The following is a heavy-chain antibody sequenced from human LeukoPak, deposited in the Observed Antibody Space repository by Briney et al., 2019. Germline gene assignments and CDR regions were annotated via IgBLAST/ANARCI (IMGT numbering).Heavy chain of an antibody. V-gene: IGHV1-2*02. Sequence: ASVKVSCKASGYTFTGYYMHWVRQAPGQGLKWMGWINPNSGGTNYAQKFQGRVTMTRDTSISTAYMELSRLRSDDTAVYYCARDVRGSYYDSSGYYSPGYWGQGTLVTVSS. D-gene: IGHD3-22*01. CDR3: ARDVRGSYYDSSGYYSPGY. J-gene: IGHJ4*02. CDR2: INPNSGGT. CDR1: GYTFTGYY.